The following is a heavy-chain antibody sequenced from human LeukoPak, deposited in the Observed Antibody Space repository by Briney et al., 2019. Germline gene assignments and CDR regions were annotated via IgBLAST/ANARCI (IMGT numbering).Heavy chain of an antibody. V-gene: IGHV3-30*18. J-gene: IGHJ3*02. CDR1: GLTFSTYG. Sequence: GRSLRLSCAASGLTFSTYGMHWVRQAPGKGLEWVAVISYDGRNKFYADSVKGQFTISRDNSKNTLYLQMSSLRSEDTAVYCCAKVRSSSWSFDAFDMWGQGTMVTVSS. D-gene: IGHD6-13*01. CDR2: ISYDGRNK. CDR3: AKVRSSSWSFDAFDM.